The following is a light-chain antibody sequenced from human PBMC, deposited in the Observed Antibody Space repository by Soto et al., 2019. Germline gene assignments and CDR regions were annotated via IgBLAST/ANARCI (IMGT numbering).Light chain of an antibody. CDR1: QSVSSN. CDR3: QQYNNWPPVT. Sequence: EIVMTKSPATLSVSPGERATLSCRASQSVSSNLAWYQQKPGPAPRLLIYGASTRATGIPARFSGSGSGTEFTLTISSLQSEDFAVYYCQQYNNWPPVTFGQGTKVDIK. V-gene: IGKV3-15*01. CDR2: GAS. J-gene: IGKJ1*01.